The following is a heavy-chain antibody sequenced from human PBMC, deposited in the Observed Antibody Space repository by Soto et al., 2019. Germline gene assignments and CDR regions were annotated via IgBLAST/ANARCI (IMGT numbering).Heavy chain of an antibody. J-gene: IGHJ6*02. CDR3: VRVDICVTPTPKDV. Sequence: QVQLVQSGDEVTKPGASVKVSCKASGYIFVNYGIAWVRQAPGQGLEWMGWISPYTRNTHSATKVLGRLTMTTATSPSTAYWDLGSLTSDDTAVYYGVRVDICVTPTPKDVWGQGATVTFSS. CDR1: GYIFVNYG. V-gene: IGHV1-18*01. CDR2: ISPYTRNT. D-gene: IGHD2-2*03.